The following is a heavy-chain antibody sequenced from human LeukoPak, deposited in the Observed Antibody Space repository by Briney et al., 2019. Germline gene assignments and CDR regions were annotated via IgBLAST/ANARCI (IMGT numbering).Heavy chain of an antibody. CDR3: ARHFGTGDNFDY. D-gene: IGHD1-14*01. Sequence: GASVKVSCKASGYTFTNNDIHWVRQATGQGLEWMGWMHPNSDDTGYAQKFQGRVTMTRNTSISTAYMELSSLRPEDTAVYYCARHFGTGDNFDYWGQGTPLIVSS. J-gene: IGHJ4*02. V-gene: IGHV1-8*01. CDR2: MHPNSDDT. CDR1: GYTFTNND.